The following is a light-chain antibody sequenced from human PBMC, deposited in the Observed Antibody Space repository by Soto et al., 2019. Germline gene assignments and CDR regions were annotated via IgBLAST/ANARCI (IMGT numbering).Light chain of an antibody. CDR2: EVT. Sequence: QSALTQPPSVSGSPGQSVTISCTGTSSDIGTYNRVSWYRQSPGAAPKLLIYEVTSRPSGVPDRFSGAKSGNTASLTISGLQAEDEAHYYCSSYVYSATVVFGGGTKLT. J-gene: IGLJ2*01. V-gene: IGLV2-18*02. CDR3: SSYVYSATVV. CDR1: SSDIGTYNR.